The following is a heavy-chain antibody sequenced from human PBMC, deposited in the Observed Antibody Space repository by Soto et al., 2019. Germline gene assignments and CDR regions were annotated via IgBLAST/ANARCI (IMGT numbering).Heavy chain of an antibody. V-gene: IGHV1-18*01. CDR2: ISVYNGNT. Sequence: ASVKVSCKASGYTFTSYGISWVRQAPGQGLEWMGWISVYNGNTNYAQTFQGRVTMTTDTSTSTAYMELRSLRSDDTAVYYCARDRGYSAYDRGDFDYWGQGTLVTVSS. J-gene: IGHJ4*02. CDR3: ARDRGYSAYDRGDFDY. CDR1: GYTFTSYG. D-gene: IGHD5-12*01.